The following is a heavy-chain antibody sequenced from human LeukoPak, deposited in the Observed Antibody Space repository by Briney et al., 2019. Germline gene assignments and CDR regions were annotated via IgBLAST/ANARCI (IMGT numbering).Heavy chain of an antibody. CDR2: IKGNSGSYAT. J-gene: IGHJ1*01. Sequence: GGSLRLSCVASGFNFNVSTIHWVRHTSGKRLEWVGHIKGNSGSYATTYAASVEGRFTISRDASTNTVYLQMNSLKAADTAVYYCTRQLPQVPYLFRRWGQGTLVIVSS. CDR3: TRQLPQVPYLFRR. D-gene: IGHD2-21*02. CDR1: GFNFNVST. V-gene: IGHV3-73*01.